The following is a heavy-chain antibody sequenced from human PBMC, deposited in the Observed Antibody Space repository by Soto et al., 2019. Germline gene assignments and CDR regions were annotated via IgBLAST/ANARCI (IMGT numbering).Heavy chain of an antibody. J-gene: IGHJ4*02. D-gene: IGHD3-10*01. Sequence: SETLSLTCNVSGGPIKTGDYYWNWIRQPPGKGLEWIGYVFYSGATNYSPSLKSRAAISMDTSKNQFSLSLTSVTAADTAVYYCARAGFSYGHLLFWGQGIRVTVSS. CDR2: VFYSGAT. CDR3: ARAGFSYGHLLF. V-gene: IGHV4-30-4*01. CDR1: GGPIKTGDYY.